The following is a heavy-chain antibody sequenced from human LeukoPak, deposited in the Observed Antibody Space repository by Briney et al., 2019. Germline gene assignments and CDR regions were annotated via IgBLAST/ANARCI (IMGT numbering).Heavy chain of an antibody. V-gene: IGHV4-39*01. J-gene: IGHJ4*02. Sequence: SETLSLTCTVSGGSISSGTYYWGWIRQPPGKGLEWIGSIYYSGSTYYNPSLKSRVTISVDTSKNQFSLKLNSVTAADRAVYYCATYIGDTYRYFDYWGQGVLVTVSS. CDR3: ATYIGDTYRYFDY. D-gene: IGHD2-21*01. CDR1: GGSISSGTYY. CDR2: IYYSGST.